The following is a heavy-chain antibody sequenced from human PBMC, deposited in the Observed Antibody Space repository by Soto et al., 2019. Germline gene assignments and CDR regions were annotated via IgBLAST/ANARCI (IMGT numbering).Heavy chain of an antibody. Sequence: GGSLRLSCADSGFTFSTYGMNWVRQAPGKGLEWVSAISGSGGSTYYADSVKGRFTISRDDSKNTLFLQMNSLRAEDTAVYYWGAANLLFTWLFDYWGQGTLVTVSS. CDR1: GFTFSTYG. V-gene: IGHV3-23*01. CDR3: GAANLLFTWLFDY. J-gene: IGHJ4*02. CDR2: ISGSGGST. D-gene: IGHD2-21*01.